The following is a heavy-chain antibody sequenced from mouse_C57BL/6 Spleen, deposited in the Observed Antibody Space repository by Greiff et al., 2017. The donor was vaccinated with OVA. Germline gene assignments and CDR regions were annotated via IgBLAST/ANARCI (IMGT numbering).Heavy chain of an antibody. CDR3: ARNRSSPRGYFEV. Sequence: QVQLQQPGAELVKPGASVKLSCKASGYTFTSSWMQWVKQRPGPGLEWIGEIDPSDSYTNYTQKFKGKATLTVDPSSSTAYMQLSSLTSEDSAVYYCARNRSSPRGYFEVWGTGTTVTVSS. CDR2: IDPSDSYT. J-gene: IGHJ1*03. CDR1: GYTFTSSW. V-gene: IGHV1-50*01. D-gene: IGHD1-1*01.